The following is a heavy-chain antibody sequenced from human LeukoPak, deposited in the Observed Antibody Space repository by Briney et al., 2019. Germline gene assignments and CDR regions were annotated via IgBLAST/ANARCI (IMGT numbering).Heavy chain of an antibody. V-gene: IGHV3-48*03. J-gene: IGHJ4*02. CDR1: GFTFSSYE. D-gene: IGHD3-10*01. CDR3: ARPDDSESFYRANHY. CDR2: ISGSGSTI. Sequence: GGSLRLSCVAYGFTFSSYEMNWVRRAPGKGLEWVSYISGSGSTIYYADSVKGRFTISRDNAKNSLYLQMNSLRAEDTAVYYCARPDDSESFYRANHYWGRGTLVTVS.